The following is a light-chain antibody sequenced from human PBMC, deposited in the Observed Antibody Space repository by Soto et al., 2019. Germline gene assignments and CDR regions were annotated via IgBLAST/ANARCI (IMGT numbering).Light chain of an antibody. CDR2: NNS. J-gene: IGLJ2*01. CDR3: PSYDRSLSGYVV. Sequence: QSVLTQPPSVSGAPGQRVTISCTGSSSNIGAGYDVHWYQQLPGTAPKLLISNNSDRPSGVPDRFSGSKSGTSASLAITGLQAEDEADYYCPSYDRSLSGYVVFGGGTKLTVL. V-gene: IGLV1-40*01. CDR1: SSNIGAGYD.